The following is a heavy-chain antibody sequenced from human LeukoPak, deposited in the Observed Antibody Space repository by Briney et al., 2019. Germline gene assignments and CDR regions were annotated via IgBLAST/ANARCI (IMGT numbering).Heavy chain of an antibody. D-gene: IGHD4-17*01. J-gene: IGHJ4*02. CDR2: IYYRGDT. CDR3: AREDYALDY. Sequence: SETLSLTCAVSGASISSGGFFWSWIRQHPGMGLEWLGYIYYRGDTYYNPSLNSRVTISVDTSKNQFSLKLSSVTAADTAVYYCAREDYALDYWGQGTLVTVSS. CDR1: GASISSGGFF. V-gene: IGHV4-31*11.